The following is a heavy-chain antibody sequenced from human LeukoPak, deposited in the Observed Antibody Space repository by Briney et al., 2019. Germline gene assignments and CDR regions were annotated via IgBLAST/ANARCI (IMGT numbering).Heavy chain of an antibody. CDR3: AKDYYGSGSYSYYYYYGMDV. J-gene: IGHJ6*02. Sequence: SQTLSLTCAISGDSVSSNSAAWNWIRQSPSRGLEWLGRTYYRSKWYNDYAVSVKSRITINPDTSKNQFSLQLNSVTPEDTAVYYCAKDYYGSGSYSYYYYYGMDVWGQGTTVTVSS. D-gene: IGHD3-10*01. CDR1: GDSVSSNSAA. CDR2: TYYRSKWYN. V-gene: IGHV6-1*01.